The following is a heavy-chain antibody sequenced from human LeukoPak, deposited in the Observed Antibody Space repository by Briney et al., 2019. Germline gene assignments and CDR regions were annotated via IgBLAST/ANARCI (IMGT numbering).Heavy chain of an antibody. Sequence: SETLSLTCTVSGGSISNYYWSWIRQPPGKALEWLGYISYSGSTKYNPSLKSRVTISVDTSKKQFSLKLTSVTAADTAVYYCARSEGSGNYFDHWGQGTLVTVSS. CDR2: ISYSGST. J-gene: IGHJ4*02. CDR3: ARSEGSGNYFDH. CDR1: GGSISNYY. D-gene: IGHD3-10*01. V-gene: IGHV4-59*01.